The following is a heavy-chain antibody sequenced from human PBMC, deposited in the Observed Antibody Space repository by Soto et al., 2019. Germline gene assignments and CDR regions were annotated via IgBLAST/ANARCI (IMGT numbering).Heavy chain of an antibody. CDR2: ISYTGTT. D-gene: IGHD1-1*01. J-gene: IGHJ3*02. CDR3: ARARSDDLNSFDDFDI. V-gene: IGHV4-61*01. CDR1: GGSVSSGSHY. Sequence: SETLSLTCAVSGGSVSSGSHYWSWIRQPPGRGLEWIAYISYTGTTDYNPSLKSRVTISIDMSKNQLSLRLGSVTAADTAVYYCARARSDDLNSFDDFDIWGQGTLVTVS.